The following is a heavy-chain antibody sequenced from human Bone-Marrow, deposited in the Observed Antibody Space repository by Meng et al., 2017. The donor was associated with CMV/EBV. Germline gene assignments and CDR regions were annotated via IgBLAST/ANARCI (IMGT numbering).Heavy chain of an antibody. J-gene: IGHJ6*02. Sequence: GESLKISCAASGFTFSSYAMSWVRQAPGKGLEWVSAISGSGGSTYYADSVKGRFTISRDNAKNTLYLQMNSLRSEDTAVYYCARQAPPGGMDVWGQGTTVTVSS. CDR3: ARQAPPGGMDV. CDR2: ISGSGGST. CDR1: GFTFSSYA. V-gene: IGHV3-23*01.